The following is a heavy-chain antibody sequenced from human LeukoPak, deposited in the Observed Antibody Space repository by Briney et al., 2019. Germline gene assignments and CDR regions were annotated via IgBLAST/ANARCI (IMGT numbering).Heavy chain of an antibody. CDR2: INHSGST. J-gene: IGHJ4*02. CDR1: GGSFSGYY. D-gene: IGHD3-22*01. CDR3: ARGLAYNYYDSSLYYFDY. Sequence: SETLSLTCAVYGGSFSGYYWSWIRQPPGKGLEWIGEINHSGSTNYNPSLKSRVTISVDTSKNQFSLKLSSVTAADTPVYYCARGLAYNYYDSSLYYFDYWGQGTLVTVSS. V-gene: IGHV4-34*01.